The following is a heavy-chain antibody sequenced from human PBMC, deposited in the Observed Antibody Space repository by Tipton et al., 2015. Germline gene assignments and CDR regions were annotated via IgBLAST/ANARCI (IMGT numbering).Heavy chain of an antibody. CDR2: ISFSDTT. J-gene: IGHJ6*02. D-gene: IGHD5-24*01. V-gene: IGHV4-61*01. CDR3: ARDLEHGMDV. Sequence: TLSLTCTVSGGSVSSGSYYWSWIRQPPGKGLEWIGYISFSDTTHYNPSLKSRITISLNTSKNQFSLKMSSVTAADTAVYYCARDLEHGMDVWGQGTTVTASS. CDR1: GGSVSSGSYY.